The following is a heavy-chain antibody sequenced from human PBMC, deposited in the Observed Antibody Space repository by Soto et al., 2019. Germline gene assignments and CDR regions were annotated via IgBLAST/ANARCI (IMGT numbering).Heavy chain of an antibody. CDR2: ISSLTGGT. J-gene: IGHJ4*02. Sequence: QVQLVQSGAEVKKPGASVKVSCKTSGYTFTRHGISWVRQAPGQGLEWIGWISSLTGGTNYAQNLQGRVTMTTDTSPATGYMERRSLTSDDTAVYYCARDVSYGSGTAYGYWGQGTLVTVSS. CDR1: GYTFTRHG. D-gene: IGHD3-10*01. CDR3: ARDVSYGSGTAYGY. V-gene: IGHV1-18*01.